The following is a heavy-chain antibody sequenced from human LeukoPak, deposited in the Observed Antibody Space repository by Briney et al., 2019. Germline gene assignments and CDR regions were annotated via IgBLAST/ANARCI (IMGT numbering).Heavy chain of an antibody. V-gene: IGHV3-23*01. CDR1: GFTFSTYG. CDR2: ISCSGGRT. J-gene: IGHJ6*03. D-gene: IGHD3-9*01. CDR3: AKDGGEYYDILTGYYPRLYYMDV. Sequence: GGSLRLSCAASGFTFSTYGMSWVRQAPGKGLEWVSAISCSGGRTYYADSVKGRFTISRDNSKNTLYLQMNSLRAEDTAVYYCAKDGGEYYDILTGYYPRLYYMDVWGKGTTVTISS.